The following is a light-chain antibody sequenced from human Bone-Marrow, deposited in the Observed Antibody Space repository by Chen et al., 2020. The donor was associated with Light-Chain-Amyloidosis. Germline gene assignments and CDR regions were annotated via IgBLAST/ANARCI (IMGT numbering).Light chain of an antibody. CDR1: QSVSTY. V-gene: IGKV3-11*01. J-gene: IGKJ4*01. CDR3: QQRSTWPLA. Sequence: EIVLAQSPATLSLSPGVRATLSCRTSQSVSTYLAWYQQRRGQAPRLLIYSTSNSATGIPARFSGSGSGTDFTLTISSLGPEDLAVYYCQQRSTWPLAFGGGTKVEIK. CDR2: STS.